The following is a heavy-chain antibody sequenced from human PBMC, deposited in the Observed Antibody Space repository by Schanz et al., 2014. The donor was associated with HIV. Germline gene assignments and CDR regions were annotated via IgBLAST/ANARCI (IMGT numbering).Heavy chain of an antibody. CDR2: IVPIFGTP. J-gene: IGHJ4*02. CDR1: GGRFSSYA. CDR3: ASDPPQNGYNALDY. V-gene: IGHV1-69*01. Sequence: QVPLVQSGAEVTKPGSSVKVSCASSGGRFSSYAINWVRQAPGQGLEWMGGIVPIFGTPNYAQNFQGRVTITADESESTAYMELSGLTSGDTAVYYCASDPPQNGYNALDYWGQGTLVTVSS. D-gene: IGHD5-12*01.